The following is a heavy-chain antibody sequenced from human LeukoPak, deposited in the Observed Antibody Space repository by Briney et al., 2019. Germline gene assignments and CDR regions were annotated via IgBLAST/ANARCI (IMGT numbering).Heavy chain of an antibody. J-gene: IGHJ4*02. CDR3: VKGGHYDYVWGSYRLDY. CDR1: GITFSSYA. Sequence: GGSLRLSCAASGITFSSYAMSWVRQAPGKGLEWVSGISGSGGSTHNADSVKGRFTISRDNSKNTLYLQMNSLRAEDTAIYYCVKGGHYDYVWGSYRLDYWGQGTLVTVSS. V-gene: IGHV3-23*01. D-gene: IGHD3-16*02. CDR2: ISGSGGST.